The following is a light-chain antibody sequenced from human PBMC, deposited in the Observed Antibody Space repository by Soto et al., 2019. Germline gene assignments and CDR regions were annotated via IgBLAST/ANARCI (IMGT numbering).Light chain of an antibody. Sequence: QSVLTQPPSASGTPGQRVTISCSGSSSNIGSNPVHWYQQVPGTAPKLLIHNNNQRPSGVPARFSGSKSGTSASLAISGLQSEDEADYYFAAWDDSLNGVLFGGGTNLTVL. CDR3: AAWDDSLNGVL. J-gene: IGLJ2*01. CDR2: NNN. V-gene: IGLV1-44*01. CDR1: SSNIGSNP.